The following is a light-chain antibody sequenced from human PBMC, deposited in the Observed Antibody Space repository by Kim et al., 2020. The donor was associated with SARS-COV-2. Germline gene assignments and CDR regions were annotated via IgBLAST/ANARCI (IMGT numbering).Light chain of an antibody. CDR2: QDS. CDR1: KLGDKY. J-gene: IGLJ1*01. Sequence: VSGSPGQTASITCSGEKLGDKYACWYQQKPGQSPVLVIYQDSKRPSGIPERFSGSNSGNTATLTISGTQAMDEADYYCQAWDSSTVFGTGTKVTVL. CDR3: QAWDSSTV. V-gene: IGLV3-1*01.